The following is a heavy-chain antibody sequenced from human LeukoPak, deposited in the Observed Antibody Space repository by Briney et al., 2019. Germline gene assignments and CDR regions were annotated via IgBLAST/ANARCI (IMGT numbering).Heavy chain of an antibody. Sequence: SVKVSCKASGGTFSSYAISWVRQAPGQGLEWMGGIIPIFGTANYAQKFQGRVTITADESTSTAYMELSSLRAEDTGVYYCARDGYEFWSGYYHGAYFDYWGQGTLVTVSS. D-gene: IGHD3-3*01. CDR2: IIPIFGTA. CDR1: GGTFSSYA. CDR3: ARDGYEFWSGYYHGAYFDY. V-gene: IGHV1-69*13. J-gene: IGHJ4*02.